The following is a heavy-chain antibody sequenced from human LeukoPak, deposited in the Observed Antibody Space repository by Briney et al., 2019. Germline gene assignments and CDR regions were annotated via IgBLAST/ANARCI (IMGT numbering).Heavy chain of an antibody. D-gene: IGHD6-19*01. J-gene: IGHJ5*02. CDR3: ARAPAVAGDLNWFDP. CDR1: GYTFTSYD. Sequence: SVKVSCKASGYTFTSYDINWVRQAPGQGLEWMGGIIPIFGTANYAQKFQGRVTITADESTSTAYMELSSLRSEDTAVYYCARAPAVAGDLNWFDPWGQGTQVTVSS. V-gene: IGHV1-69*13. CDR2: IIPIFGTA.